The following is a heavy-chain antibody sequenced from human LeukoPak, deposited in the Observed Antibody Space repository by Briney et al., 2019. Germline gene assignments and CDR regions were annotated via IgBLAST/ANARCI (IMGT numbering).Heavy chain of an antibody. Sequence: VKVSRKASGYTFTSYDISWVRQAPGQGLEWMGWISAYNGNTHYAQKLQGRVTMTTDTSTSTAYMELRSLRSDDTAVYYCARVPINDSSGYLFDYWGQGTLVTVSS. V-gene: IGHV1-18*01. J-gene: IGHJ4*02. CDR2: ISAYNGNT. CDR1: GYTFTSYD. D-gene: IGHD3-22*01. CDR3: ARVPINDSSGYLFDY.